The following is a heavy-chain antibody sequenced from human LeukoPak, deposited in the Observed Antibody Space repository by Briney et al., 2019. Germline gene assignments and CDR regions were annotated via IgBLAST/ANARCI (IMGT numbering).Heavy chain of an antibody. V-gene: IGHV3-64D*06. D-gene: IGHD2-2*01. CDR3: VNLGYCSTPTCPWG. CDR2: ISSDGGGT. Sequence: GGSLRLSCAASGFTFSSYGMHWVRQAPGKGLEYVSAISSDGGGTYYADSVKGRFTISRDNSENSLYLQMSSLRAEDTAVYYCVNLGYCSTPTCPWGWGQGTLVIVFS. CDR1: GFTFSSYG. J-gene: IGHJ4*02.